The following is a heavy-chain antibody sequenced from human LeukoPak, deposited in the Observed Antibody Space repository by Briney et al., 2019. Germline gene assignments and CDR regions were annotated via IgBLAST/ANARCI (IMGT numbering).Heavy chain of an antibody. Sequence: QTGGSLRLSCAASGFTFSTYGMSWVRQAPGKGLEWVSAISGSGGNTHYADSVKGRFTISRDNSKNTLYLQMNSLRAEDTAVYYCASGPPFLKYFEYWGQGTLVTVSS. V-gene: IGHV3-23*01. CDR2: ISGSGGNT. J-gene: IGHJ4*02. D-gene: IGHD3-3*01. CDR1: GFTFSTYG. CDR3: ASGPPFLKYFEY.